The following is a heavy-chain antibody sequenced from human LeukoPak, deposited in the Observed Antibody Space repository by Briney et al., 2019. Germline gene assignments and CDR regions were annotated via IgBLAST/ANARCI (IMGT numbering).Heavy chain of an antibody. V-gene: IGHV3-48*01. Sequence: GGSLRLSCAASGFTFSSYSMNWVRQAPGEGLEWVSYISSLSGTIYYADSVKGRFTISRDNAKNSLNLQMNSLRAEDTAVYYCARDRLFGNLPDYWGQGTLVTVSS. CDR1: GFTFSSYS. D-gene: IGHD1-7*01. CDR3: ARDRLFGNLPDY. CDR2: ISSLSGTI. J-gene: IGHJ4*02.